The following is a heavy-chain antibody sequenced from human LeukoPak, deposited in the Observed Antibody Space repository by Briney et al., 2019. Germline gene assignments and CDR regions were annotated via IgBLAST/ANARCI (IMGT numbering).Heavy chain of an antibody. Sequence: GGSLRLSCAASGFTFSSYEMNWVRQAPGKGLEWVSYISSSGSTIYYADSVKGRFTISRDNAKNSLYLQMNSLRAEDTAVYYCARAAYGDYFDYWGQGTLVTVSS. D-gene: IGHD4-17*01. CDR2: ISSSGSTI. CDR3: ARAAYGDYFDY. J-gene: IGHJ4*02. V-gene: IGHV3-48*03. CDR1: GFTFSSYE.